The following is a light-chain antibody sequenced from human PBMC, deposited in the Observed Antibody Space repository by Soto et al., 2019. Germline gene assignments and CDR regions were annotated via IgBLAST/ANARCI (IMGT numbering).Light chain of an antibody. J-gene: IGKJ3*01. V-gene: IGKV1-27*01. CDR1: QGIRDY. CDR2: GAS. Sequence: DIQMTQSPSSLSASVGDRVTITCRASQGIRDYFACYQQKPGKAPNLLIYGASALQSGVPSRFIGSGSGTDFTLTISSLQPEEGATYYCQKDDSAPFTFGHGTRGDI. CDR3: QKDDSAPFT.